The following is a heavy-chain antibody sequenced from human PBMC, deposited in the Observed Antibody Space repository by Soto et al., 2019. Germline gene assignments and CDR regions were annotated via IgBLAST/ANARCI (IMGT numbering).Heavy chain of an antibody. CDR1: GGSISSRGYY. CDR2: IYYSGST. J-gene: IGHJ5*02. Sequence: SETLSLTCTVSGGSISSRGYYWGWIRQPPGKGLEWIGTIYYSGSTYYNQSLKNRVNISVDTSKKQFSLKLSSVTAADTAVYYCATSNWFDPWGQGTLVT. CDR3: ATSNWFDP. V-gene: IGHV4-39*01.